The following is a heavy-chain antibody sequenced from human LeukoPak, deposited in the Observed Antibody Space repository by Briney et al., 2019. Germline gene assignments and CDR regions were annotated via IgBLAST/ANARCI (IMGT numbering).Heavy chain of an antibody. Sequence: GGSLRLSCAASGFTFSSYAMSWVRQAPGKGLEWVSAISGSGGSAYYADSVKGRFTISRDNSKNTLYLQMNSLRAEDTAVYYCAKVRLSGSYYFDYWGQGTLVTVSS. CDR2: ISGSGGSA. CDR1: GFTFSSYA. CDR3: AKVRLSGSYYFDY. J-gene: IGHJ4*02. V-gene: IGHV3-23*01. D-gene: IGHD1-26*01.